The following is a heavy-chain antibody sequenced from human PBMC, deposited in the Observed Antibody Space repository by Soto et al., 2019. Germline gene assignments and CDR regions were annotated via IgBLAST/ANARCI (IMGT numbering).Heavy chain of an antibody. Sequence: GGSLRLSCTASGFTFGDYAMSWVRQAPGKGLEWVGFIRSKAYGGTTEYAASVKGRFTISRDDSKSIAYLQMNSLKTEDTAVYYCTRGYDDILTGYSNFDYWGQGTLVTVSS. J-gene: IGHJ4*02. V-gene: IGHV3-49*04. CDR1: GFTFGDYA. CDR2: IRSKAYGGTT. CDR3: TRGYDDILTGYSNFDY. D-gene: IGHD3-9*01.